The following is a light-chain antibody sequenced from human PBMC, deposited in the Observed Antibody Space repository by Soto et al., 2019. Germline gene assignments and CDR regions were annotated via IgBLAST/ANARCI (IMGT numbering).Light chain of an antibody. V-gene: IGKV3-15*01. CDR3: QQYNNWPLT. CDR1: QTVATK. J-gene: IGKJ1*01. Sequence: ELLMTQSPAPLSVSPGDRASLSCRASQTVATKLAWYQQKPGQAPRLLIYGASTRATGIPATFSGSGSGTEFTLTISSLQSEDFAVYYCQQYNNWPLTFGQGTKVEIK. CDR2: GAS.